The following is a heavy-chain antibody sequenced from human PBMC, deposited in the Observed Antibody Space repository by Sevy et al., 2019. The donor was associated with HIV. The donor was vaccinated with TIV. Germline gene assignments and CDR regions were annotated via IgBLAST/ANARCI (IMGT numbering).Heavy chain of an antibody. J-gene: IGHJ3*02. V-gene: IGHV1-69*05. Sequence: ASVKVSCKASGGTFSSYAISWVRQAPGQGLEWMGGIIPIFGTANYAQKFQGRVTITTDKSKSTAYMKLRSLGSEDTDVYYCARGIGIAVAETEAFDIWGQGTMVTVSS. D-gene: IGHD6-19*01. CDR1: GGTFSSYA. CDR3: ARGIGIAVAETEAFDI. CDR2: IIPIFGTA.